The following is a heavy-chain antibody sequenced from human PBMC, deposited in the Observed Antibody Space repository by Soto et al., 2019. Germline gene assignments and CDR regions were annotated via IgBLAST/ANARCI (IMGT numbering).Heavy chain of an antibody. CDR3: ARSPRSSPYFDY. CDR2: IYPGDYET. J-gene: IGHJ4*02. D-gene: IGHD6-13*01. Sequence: PGESLKISCQGSGYTCSNFWIARVRQLPGKGLEWMGIIYPGDYETRYSPSFHGKVTISADRSIGTAYLQWSSLEASDSAFYFCARSPRSSPYFDYWGQGALVTVSS. V-gene: IGHV5-51*03. CDR1: GYTCSNFW.